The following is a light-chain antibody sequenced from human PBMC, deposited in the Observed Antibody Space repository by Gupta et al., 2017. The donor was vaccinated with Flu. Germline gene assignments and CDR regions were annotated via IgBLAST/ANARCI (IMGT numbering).Light chain of an antibody. Sequence: QSALTQPRSVSGSPGQSVTISCTGTSSDIGDYDSVSWFQQHPGKAPKLLIYDVTKRSSGVPARFSGSKSGNTASLTISGLQADDEADYHCCSFAGAYTLVFGGGTKLTVL. J-gene: IGLJ2*01. V-gene: IGLV2-11*01. CDR1: SSDIGDYDS. CDR3: CSFAGAYTLV. CDR2: DVT.